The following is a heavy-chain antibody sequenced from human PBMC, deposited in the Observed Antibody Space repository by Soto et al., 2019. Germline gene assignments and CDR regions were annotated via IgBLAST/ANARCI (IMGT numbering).Heavy chain of an antibody. Sequence: QVQLQESGPGLVKPSQTLSLTCTISGGSISSGGYYWSWIRQHRGKGLERIGYIYDSGSTYYNPLLRSRVTISVETASKQFSLKLSSVTAAVTAVYFCARRSRPVIVAAEAFDVWCQGKMVTVSS. CDR1: GGSISSGGYY. J-gene: IGHJ3*01. D-gene: IGHD2-15*01. CDR2: IYDSGST. CDR3: ARRSRPVIVAAEAFDV. V-gene: IGHV4-31*03.